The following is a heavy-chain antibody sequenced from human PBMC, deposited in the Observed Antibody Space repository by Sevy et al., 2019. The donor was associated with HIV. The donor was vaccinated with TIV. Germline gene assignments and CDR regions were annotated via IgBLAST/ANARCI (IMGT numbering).Heavy chain of an antibody. CDR1: GGSVSSGSYF. J-gene: IGHJ4*02. V-gene: IGHV4-61*01. CDR3: ARDRTTRPRVFDS. CDR2: IYYSGST. D-gene: IGHD6-6*01. Sequence: SETLSLTCTAAGGSVSSGSYFWSWIRQPPGKGLEWIGNIYYSGSTNYSPSLKSRVTISVDTSRDQFSLKLSSVTAADTAMYYCARDRTTRPRVFDSWGQGILVTVSS.